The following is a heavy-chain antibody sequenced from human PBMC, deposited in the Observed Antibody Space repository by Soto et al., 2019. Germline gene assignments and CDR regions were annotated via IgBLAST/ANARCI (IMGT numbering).Heavy chain of an antibody. J-gene: IGHJ6*02. CDR1: GGSISSYY. CDR3: ARDRGPLWFGESHYYYYGMDV. Sequence: SETLSLTCTVSGGSISSYYWSWIRQPPGKGLEWIGYIYYSGSTNYNPSLKSRVTISVDTSKNQFSLKLSSVTAADTAVYYCARDRGPLWFGESHYYYYGMDVWGQGTRVTVSS. D-gene: IGHD3-10*01. CDR2: IYYSGST. V-gene: IGHV4-59*01.